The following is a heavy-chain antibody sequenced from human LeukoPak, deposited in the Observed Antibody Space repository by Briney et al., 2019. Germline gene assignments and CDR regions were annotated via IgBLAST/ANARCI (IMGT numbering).Heavy chain of an antibody. CDR2: IIPIFGTA. CDR1: GYTFTSYA. Sequence: ASVKVSCKASGYTFTSYAISWVRQAPGQGLEWMGGIIPIFGTANYAQKFQGRVTITADKSTSTAYMELSSLRSEDTAVYYCARESITIFGVVIKTFDYWGQGTLVTVSS. D-gene: IGHD3-3*01. J-gene: IGHJ4*02. CDR3: ARESITIFGVVIKTFDY. V-gene: IGHV1-69*06.